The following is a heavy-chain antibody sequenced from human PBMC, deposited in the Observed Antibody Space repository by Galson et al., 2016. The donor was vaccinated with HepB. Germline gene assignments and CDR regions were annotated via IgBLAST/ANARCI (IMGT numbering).Heavy chain of an antibody. CDR1: GFTFSTYW. CDR2: IKQDGSET. D-gene: IGHD6-13*01. J-gene: IGHJ4*02. Sequence: SLRLSCAGSGFTFSTYWMNWVRQAPGKGPEWVASIKQDGSETYYVDSVKGRFTLSRDNAKNSVSLQMNSLRAEDTAVYYCARPLFSTSWYNDFDYWGQGTLVTVSS. V-gene: IGHV3-7*01. CDR3: ARPLFSTSWYNDFDY.